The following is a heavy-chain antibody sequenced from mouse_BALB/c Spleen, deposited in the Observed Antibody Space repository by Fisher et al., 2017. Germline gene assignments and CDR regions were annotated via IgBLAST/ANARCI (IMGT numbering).Heavy chain of an antibody. CDR3: ARIFGGYYAMDY. J-gene: IGHJ4*01. V-gene: IGHV1-9*01. Sequence: KFKGKATFTADTSSNTAYMQLSSLTSEDSAVYYCARIFGGYYAMDYWGQGTSVTVSS.